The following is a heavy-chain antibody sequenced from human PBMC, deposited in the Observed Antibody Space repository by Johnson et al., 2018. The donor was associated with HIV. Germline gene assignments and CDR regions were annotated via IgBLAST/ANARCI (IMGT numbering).Heavy chain of an antibody. Sequence: EQLVESGGGVVQPGGSLRLSCVAPGFTFSTYAMHWVRQVPGKGLEWVGFIRSKVYGGTTEYAASVKGRFTISRDDSKSIAYLQMNSLRAEDTAVYFCATVWRNGGRHSLDVWGQGTMVTVSS. CDR2: IRSKVYGGTT. J-gene: IGHJ3*01. V-gene: IGHV3-71*02. D-gene: IGHD1-1*01. CDR3: ATVWRNGGRHSLDV. CDR1: GFTFSTYA.